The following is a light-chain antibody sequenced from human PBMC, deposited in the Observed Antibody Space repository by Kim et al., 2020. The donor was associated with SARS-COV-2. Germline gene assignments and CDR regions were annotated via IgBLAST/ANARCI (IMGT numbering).Light chain of an antibody. J-gene: IGLJ2*01. CDR2: RDN. CDR1: ALPEQY. V-gene: IGLV3-25*03. Sequence: SYELTQPPSVSVSPGQTARITCSGDALPEQYAYWYQQKPGQAPVLVIYRDNERASGIPERFSGSSSGTTVTLTISGVEAEDEADYYCQSADSRSTYGVFGGGTQLTV. CDR3: QSADSRSTYGV.